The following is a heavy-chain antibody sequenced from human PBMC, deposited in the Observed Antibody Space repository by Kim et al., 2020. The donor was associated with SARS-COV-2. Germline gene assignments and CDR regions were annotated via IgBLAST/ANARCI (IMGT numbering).Heavy chain of an antibody. V-gene: IGHV4-39*01. Sequence: SETLSLTCTVSGGSISSSSYYWGWIRQPPGKGLEWIWSIYYSGSTYYNPSLKSRVTISVDTSKNQFSLKLSSVTAADTAVYYCARLNGDYERVSSTQTLVDYWGQGTLVTVSS. D-gene: IGHD4-17*01. J-gene: IGHJ4*02. CDR2: IYYSGST. CDR1: GGSISSSSYY. CDR3: ARLNGDYERVSSTQTLVDY.